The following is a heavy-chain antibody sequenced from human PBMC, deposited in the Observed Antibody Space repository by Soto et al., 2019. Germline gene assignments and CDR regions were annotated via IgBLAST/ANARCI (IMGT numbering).Heavy chain of an antibody. Sequence: PGGSLRLSCAASGFTFSNAWMNWVRQTPGKGLEWVGRIKSKTDGGTTDYAAPVKGRFTISRDDSKNTLYLQMNSLKTEDTAVYYCTTSVLRYFDWTDPYYGMDVWGQGTTVTVSS. J-gene: IGHJ6*02. CDR3: TTSVLRYFDWTDPYYGMDV. CDR2: IKSKTDGGTT. D-gene: IGHD3-9*01. CDR1: GFTFSNAW. V-gene: IGHV3-15*07.